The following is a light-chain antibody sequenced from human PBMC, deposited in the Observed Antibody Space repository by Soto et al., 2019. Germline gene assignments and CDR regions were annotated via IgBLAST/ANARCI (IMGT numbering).Light chain of an antibody. CDR3: CSYAGSYTLYV. CDR1: SSDVGGYNY. CDR2: DVS. J-gene: IGLJ1*01. V-gene: IGLV2-11*01. Sequence: LTQPRSVSGSPGQSVTISCTGTSSDVGGYNYVSWYQQHPGKAPKRMIYDVSKRPSGVPDRFSGSKSGNTASLTISGFQAEDEADYYCCSYAGSYTLYVFGTGTKVTVL.